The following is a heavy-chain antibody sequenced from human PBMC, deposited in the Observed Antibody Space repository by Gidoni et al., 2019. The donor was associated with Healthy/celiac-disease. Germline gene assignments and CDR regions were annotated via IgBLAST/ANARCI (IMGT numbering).Heavy chain of an antibody. D-gene: IGHD2-21*01. Sequence: QVQLQESGPGLVKPSETLSLTCTASGGSISSYYWSWIRQPPGKGLEWIGYIYYSGSTNYNPPLKSRVTISVDTSKNQFSLKLSSVTAADTAVYYCARSGDGVDYWGQGTLVTVSS. CDR2: IYYSGST. V-gene: IGHV4-59*01. CDR1: GGSISSYY. J-gene: IGHJ4*02. CDR3: ARSGDGVDY.